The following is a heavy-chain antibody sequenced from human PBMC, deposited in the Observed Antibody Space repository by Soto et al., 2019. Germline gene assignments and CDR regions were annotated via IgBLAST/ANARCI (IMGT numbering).Heavy chain of an antibody. Sequence: EVQLLESGGVLVQPGGSLRLSCAASGFTFSSYAMSWVRRAPGKGLEWGSAISDSGGSTYYAESVKGRFTISSDNSKNTLHLQMNSLRAEDTAVYYCARRSSGWYFNYWGQGTLVTVSS. J-gene: IGHJ4*02. V-gene: IGHV3-23*01. CDR3: ARRSSGWYFNY. CDR1: GFTFSSYA. CDR2: ISDSGGST. D-gene: IGHD6-19*01.